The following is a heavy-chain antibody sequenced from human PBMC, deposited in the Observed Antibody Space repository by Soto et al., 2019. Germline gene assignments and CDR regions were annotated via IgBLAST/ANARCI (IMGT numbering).Heavy chain of an antibody. CDR2: SYPGDSET. D-gene: IGHD2-15*01. Sequence: PGDSLKISRKGSVSDFTSTWIGPVRQLPGTGLDWMGISYPGDSETRYSPPFQGPVTISADKFISTAYLQWSSLIPSATAFYFRAGVGVRYCSSFSPWGQGSPVTVSP. CDR3: AGVGVRYCSSFSP. CDR1: VSDFTSTW. J-gene: IGHJ5*02. V-gene: IGHV5-51*03.